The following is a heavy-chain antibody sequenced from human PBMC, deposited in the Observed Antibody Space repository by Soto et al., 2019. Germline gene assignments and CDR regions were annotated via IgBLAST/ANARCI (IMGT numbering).Heavy chain of an antibody. CDR3: ASTIAVAGHPYYYYYGMDV. Sequence: PGESLKISCKGSGYSFTSYWISWVRQMPGKGLEWMGRIDPSDSYTNYSPSFQGHVTISADKSISTAYLQWSSLKASDTAMYYCASTIAVAGHPYYYYYGMDVWGQGTTVTVSS. CDR2: IDPSDSYT. D-gene: IGHD6-19*01. J-gene: IGHJ6*02. CDR1: GYSFTSYW. V-gene: IGHV5-10-1*01.